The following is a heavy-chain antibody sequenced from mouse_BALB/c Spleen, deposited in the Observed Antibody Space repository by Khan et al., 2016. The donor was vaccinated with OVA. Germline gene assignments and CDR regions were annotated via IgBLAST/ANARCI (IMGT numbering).Heavy chain of an antibody. CDR2: ILPGSGST. CDR1: GYTFSSYW. CDR3: ARVNSDNRNYFDY. V-gene: IGHV1-9*01. J-gene: IGHJ2*01. D-gene: IGHD1-1*01. Sequence: QVQLQQSGADLMKPGASVKISCKVAGYTFSSYWIEWIKQRPGHGLEWIGEILPGSGSTNCNEKFKGKATFTADTSSNTAYMQLSSLTSEDSAVYYCARVNSDNRNYFDYWGQGTTRTVSS.